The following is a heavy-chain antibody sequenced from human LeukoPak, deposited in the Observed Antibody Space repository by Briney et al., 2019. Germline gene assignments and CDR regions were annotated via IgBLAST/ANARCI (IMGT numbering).Heavy chain of an antibody. V-gene: IGHV1-69*05. D-gene: IGHD5-18*01. CDR3: ARCSYGLRYYYYMDV. CDR2: IIPIFGTA. Sequence: SVNVSCTASGGTFNSYAISWVRQAPGQGLEWMGGIIPIFGTANYAQKFQGRVTITTDESTSTAYMELSSLRSEDTAVYYCARCSYGLRYYYYMDVWGKGTTVTVSS. CDR1: GGTFNSYA. J-gene: IGHJ6*03.